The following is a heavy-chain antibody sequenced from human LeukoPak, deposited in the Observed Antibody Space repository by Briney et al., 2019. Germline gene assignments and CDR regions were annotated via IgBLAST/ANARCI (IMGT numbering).Heavy chain of an antibody. CDR1: GYTFTGYY. D-gene: IGHD3-10*01. CDR2: INPNTGDT. Sequence: ASVKVSFKASGYTFTGYYMHWVRQAPGQGLEWMGWINPNTGDTNYAQTFQGRVTMTRHTSISTACMELSSLRSEDTAVYYCARDPVVRGVIIPNYFDYWGQGTLVTVSS. J-gene: IGHJ4*02. V-gene: IGHV1-2*02. CDR3: ARDPVVRGVIIPNYFDY.